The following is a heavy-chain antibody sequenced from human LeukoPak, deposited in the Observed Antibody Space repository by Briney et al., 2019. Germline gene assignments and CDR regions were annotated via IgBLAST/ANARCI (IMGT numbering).Heavy chain of an antibody. J-gene: IGHJ6*04. CDR1: GFTFGSYE. D-gene: IGHD3-10*02. CDR2: INSSGSTI. Sequence: GGSLRLSCAASGFTFGSYEMNWVRQAPGKGLGWVSYINSSGSTIYYADSVKGRFTISRDNAKNSLYLQMNSLRAEDTAVYYCAELGITMIGGVWGKGTTVTISS. CDR3: AELGITMIGGV. V-gene: IGHV3-48*03.